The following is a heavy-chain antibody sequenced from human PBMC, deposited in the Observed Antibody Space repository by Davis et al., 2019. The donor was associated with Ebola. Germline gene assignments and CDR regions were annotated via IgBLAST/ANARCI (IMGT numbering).Heavy chain of an antibody. V-gene: IGHV3-7*03. CDR1: GFTFSSYW. D-gene: IGHD4-23*01. CDR2: IKQDGGEK. Sequence: GGSLRLSCAASGFTFSSYWMSWVRQAPGKGPEWVAIIKQDGGEKYYVDSVKGRFTISRDNAKNSLFLQINSLRADDTALYYCASGDGRGKSYDMDVWGQGTTVIVSS. CDR3: ASGDGRGKSYDMDV. J-gene: IGHJ6*02.